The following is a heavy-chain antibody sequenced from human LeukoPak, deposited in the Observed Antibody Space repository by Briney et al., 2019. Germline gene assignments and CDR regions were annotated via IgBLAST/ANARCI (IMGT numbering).Heavy chain of an antibody. CDR1: GGTFSSYA. J-gene: IGHJ3*02. V-gene: IGHV1-69*05. CDR3: ARQPGGTTSAFDI. Sequence: GSSVKVSCKASGGTFSSYAISWVRQAPGQGLEWMGRIIPIFGTANYAQKFQGRVTITTDESTSTAYMELSSLRSGDTAVYYCARQPGGTTSAFDIGGQGTMVSVSS. CDR2: IIPIFGTA. D-gene: IGHD1-7*01.